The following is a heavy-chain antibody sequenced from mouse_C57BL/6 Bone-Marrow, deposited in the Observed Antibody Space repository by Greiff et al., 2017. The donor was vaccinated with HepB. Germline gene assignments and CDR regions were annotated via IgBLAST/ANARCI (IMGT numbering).Heavy chain of an antibody. Sequence: QVQLQQPGAELVKPGASVKMSCKASGYTFTSYWITWVKQRPVQGLEWIGDIYPGSGSTNYNEKFKSKATLTVDTSSSTAYMQLSSLTSEDSAVYYCANYSNYAWYFDVWGTGTTVTVSS. V-gene: IGHV1-55*01. J-gene: IGHJ1*03. CDR2: IYPGSGST. D-gene: IGHD2-5*01. CDR1: GYTFTSYW. CDR3: ANYSNYAWYFDV.